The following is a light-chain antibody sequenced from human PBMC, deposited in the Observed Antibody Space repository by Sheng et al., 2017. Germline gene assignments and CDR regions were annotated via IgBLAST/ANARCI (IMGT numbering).Light chain of an antibody. J-gene: IGKJ1*01. Sequence: EIVLTQSPGTLSLSPGERATLSCRASQTISSSYLAWYQQKPGQPPSLLIYGASNRATGVPDRFSGSGSGTDFTLTISRLEPEDFAVYYCQQYASSSPPWTFGQGTKVEI. V-gene: IGKV3-20*01. CDR2: GAS. CDR1: QTISSSY. CDR3: QQYASSSPPWT.